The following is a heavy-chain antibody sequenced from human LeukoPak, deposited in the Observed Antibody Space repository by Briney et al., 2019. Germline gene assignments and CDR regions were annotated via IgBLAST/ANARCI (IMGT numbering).Heavy chain of an antibody. D-gene: IGHD3-16*01. V-gene: IGHV3-33*01. Sequence: GGSLRLSCAASGFTFRNYGIHWVRQAPGKGLEWVGVIWYDGSNQIYADSVKGRFTISRDNSKNTAFLQLSGLRVEDTAVYYCARGRSWGSRNWYLDLWGRGSLVTVSS. J-gene: IGHJ2*01. CDR1: GFTFRNYG. CDR3: ARGRSWGSRNWYLDL. CDR2: IWYDGSNQ.